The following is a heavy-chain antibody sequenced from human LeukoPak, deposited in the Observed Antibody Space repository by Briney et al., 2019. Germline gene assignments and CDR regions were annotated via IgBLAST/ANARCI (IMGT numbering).Heavy chain of an antibody. D-gene: IGHD6-13*01. J-gene: IGHJ6*02. CDR1: GYTLTELS. V-gene: IGHV1-24*01. CDR3: ATAYSSSFLRMDV. Sequence: EASVKVSCKVSGYTLTELSMHWVRQAPGKGLEWMGGFDPEDGETIYAQNLQGRVTMTEDTSTDTAYMELSSLRSEDTAVYYCATAYSSSFLRMDVWGQGTTVTVSS. CDR2: FDPEDGET.